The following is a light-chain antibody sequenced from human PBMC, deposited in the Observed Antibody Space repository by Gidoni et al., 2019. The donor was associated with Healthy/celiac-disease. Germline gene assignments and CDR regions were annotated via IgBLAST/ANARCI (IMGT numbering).Light chain of an antibody. CDR2: EVS. CDR3: SSYTSSSSVV. J-gene: IGLJ2*01. CDR1: RSDFGGYNY. V-gene: IGLV2-14*01. Sequence: QPALTLPASVSGSPGQSNTLSCTGTRSDFGGYNYVSWYQQHPGKAPKLMMYEVSTRPSGVSHRFSGSKSGNTASLTISGLQAEDEADYSCSSYTSSSSVVFGGGTKLTVL.